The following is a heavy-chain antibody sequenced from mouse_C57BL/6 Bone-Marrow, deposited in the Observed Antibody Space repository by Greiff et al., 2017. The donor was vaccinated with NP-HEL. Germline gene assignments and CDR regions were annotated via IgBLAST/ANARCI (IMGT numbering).Heavy chain of an antibody. V-gene: IGHV5-6*02. CDR3: ARHPGFAY. CDR2: ISSGGSYT. CDR1: GFTFSSYG. Sequence: EVKLEESGGDLVKPGGSLKLSCAASGFTFSSYGMSWVRQTPDKRLEWVATISSGGSYTYYPDSVKGRFTISRDNAKNTLYLQMSSLKSEDTAMYYCARHPGFAYWGQGTLVTVSA. J-gene: IGHJ3*01.